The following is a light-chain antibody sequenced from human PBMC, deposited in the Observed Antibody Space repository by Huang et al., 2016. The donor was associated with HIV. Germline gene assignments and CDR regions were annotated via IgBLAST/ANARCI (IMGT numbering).Light chain of an antibody. CDR2: AAS. Sequence: DIQMTQSPSSLSASVGDRVTITCRASQDISDSLAWYQQKPGKAPKLLLYAASRLESGVPFRFSGSGSGTYYTLTINSLQPEDFSTYYCQQYYSAPTFGQGTKVEIK. CDR3: QQYYSAPT. CDR1: QDISDS. J-gene: IGKJ1*01. V-gene: IGKV1-NL1*01.